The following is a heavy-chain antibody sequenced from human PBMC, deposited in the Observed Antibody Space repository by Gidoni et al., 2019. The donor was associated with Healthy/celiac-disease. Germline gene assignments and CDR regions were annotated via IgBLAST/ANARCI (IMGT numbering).Heavy chain of an antibody. J-gene: IGHJ4*02. CDR2: INAGDGNT. CDR1: GYTFTSYA. CDR3: ARDQDSSNYYFDY. V-gene: IGHV1-3*01. Sequence: QVQLVQSGAEVKKPGASVKVSCTASGYTFTSYALHWVRQAPGQRLEWMVWINAGDGNTKYSQKFQGRVTITRDTSARKAYMELSSLRSEDTAVYYCARDQDSSNYYFDYWGQGTLVTVSS. D-gene: IGHD6-13*01.